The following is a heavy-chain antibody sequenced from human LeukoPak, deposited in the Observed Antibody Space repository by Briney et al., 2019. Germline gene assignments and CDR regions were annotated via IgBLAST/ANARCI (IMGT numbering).Heavy chain of an antibody. CDR2: INHSGST. Sequence: TSETLSLTCAVYGGSFSGYYWSWIRQPPGKGLEWIGEINHSGSTNYNPSLKSRVTISVDTSKNQFSLKLSSVTAADTAVYYCAREVAGIEAYGMDVWGQGTTVTVSS. J-gene: IGHJ6*02. CDR3: AREVAGIEAYGMDV. D-gene: IGHD6-19*01. V-gene: IGHV4-34*01. CDR1: GGSFSGYY.